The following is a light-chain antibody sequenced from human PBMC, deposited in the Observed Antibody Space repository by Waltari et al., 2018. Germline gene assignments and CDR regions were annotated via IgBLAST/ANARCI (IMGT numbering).Light chain of an antibody. V-gene: IGLV2-23*01. CDR2: DDN. Sequence: QSALTQPASVTGSPGPSLTISCTGTSSDVGTYNLVSWYQQYPGKAPKVMIYDDNRRPSGVSDRFSGSKSGNTASLTISGVQAEDEADYYCCSYAGSYTWVFGGGTKLTVL. J-gene: IGLJ3*02. CDR1: SSDVGTYNL. CDR3: CSYAGSYTWV.